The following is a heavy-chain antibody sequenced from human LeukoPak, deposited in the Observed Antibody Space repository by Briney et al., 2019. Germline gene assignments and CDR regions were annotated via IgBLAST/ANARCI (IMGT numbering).Heavy chain of an antibody. Sequence: ASVQVSCKASGYTFTGYYMHWVRQAPGQGLEWMGWINPNSGGTNYAQKFQGRVTMTRGTSISTAYMELSRLRSDDTAVYYCARAYIVVVPAAMGYWGQGTLVTVSS. D-gene: IGHD2-2*01. CDR1: GYTFTGYY. V-gene: IGHV1-2*02. J-gene: IGHJ4*02. CDR2: INPNSGGT. CDR3: ARAYIVVVPAAMGY.